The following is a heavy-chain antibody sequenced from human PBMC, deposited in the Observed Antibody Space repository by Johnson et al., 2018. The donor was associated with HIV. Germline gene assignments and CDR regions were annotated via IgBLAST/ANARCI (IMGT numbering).Heavy chain of an antibody. J-gene: IGHJ3*02. D-gene: IGHD1-26*01. V-gene: IGHV3-23*01. CDR3: ARGYSGSDDAFDI. CDR2: ISGSGGST. Sequence: EVLLLESGGALVQPGGSLRLSCAVSGFTFTNYAMSWVRQAPGKGLEWVSTISGSGGSTYYADSVKGRFTISRDIAKNSLYLQMDSLRADDTAVYYCARGYSGSDDAFDIWGQGTMVTVSS. CDR1: GFTFTNYA.